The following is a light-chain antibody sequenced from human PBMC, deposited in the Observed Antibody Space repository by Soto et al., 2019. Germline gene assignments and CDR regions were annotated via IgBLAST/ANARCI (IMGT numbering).Light chain of an antibody. J-gene: IGKJ3*01. CDR3: QTYNSAPFT. Sequence: DIQMTQSPSSLSASVGDRVTITCRASQDISNYLAWYQQKPGQVPELLIYTASTLQSGVPSRFSGSGSGTDFTLTISSLQPEDVATYYCQTYNSAPFTFGTGTKVDIK. CDR1: QDISNY. V-gene: IGKV1-27*01. CDR2: TAS.